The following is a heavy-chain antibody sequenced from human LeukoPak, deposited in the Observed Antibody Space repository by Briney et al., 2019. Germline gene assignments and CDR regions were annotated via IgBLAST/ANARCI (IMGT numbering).Heavy chain of an antibody. Sequence: ASVKVSCKASGYTFTGYYMHWVRQAPGQGLEWMGWINPNSGGTNYAQKFQGWVTMTRDTSISTAYMELSRLRSDDTAVYYCARDGELRYYGSGSYYKATERASAFEIWGQGTMVTVSS. J-gene: IGHJ3*02. D-gene: IGHD3-10*01. CDR1: GYTFTGYY. CDR2: INPNSGGT. V-gene: IGHV1-2*04. CDR3: ARDGELRYYGSGSYYKATERASAFEI.